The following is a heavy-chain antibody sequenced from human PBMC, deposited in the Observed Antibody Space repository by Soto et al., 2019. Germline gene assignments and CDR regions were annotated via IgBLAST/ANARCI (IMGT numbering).Heavy chain of an antibody. CDR2: ISGSGGST. J-gene: IGHJ4*02. Sequence: EVQLLESGGGLVQPGGSLRLSCAASGFTFSSYAMSWVRQAPGKGLEWVSSISGSGGSTYYADSVKGRFTISRDNSKNTLYLQMNSLSAEDTAVYYCAKVYVYYQLLADYFDYWGQGTLVTVSS. CDR1: GFTFSSYA. D-gene: IGHD3-10*01. V-gene: IGHV3-23*01. CDR3: AKVYVYYQLLADYFDY.